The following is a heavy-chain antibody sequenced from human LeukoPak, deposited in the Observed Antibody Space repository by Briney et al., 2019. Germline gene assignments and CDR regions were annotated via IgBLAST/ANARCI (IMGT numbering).Heavy chain of an antibody. CDR2: IHTSGST. CDR3: ARAPEFSSGWLLDC. D-gene: IGHD6-19*01. J-gene: IGHJ4*02. V-gene: IGHV4-4*07. CDR1: GGSISSYY. Sequence: SETLSLTCTVSGGSISSYYWSWIRQSAGKGLEWIGRIHTSGSTDYNPSLRSRVTMSVDTSKNQFSLKVSSVTAADTGIYYCARAPEFSSGWLLDCWGQGSLVTVSS.